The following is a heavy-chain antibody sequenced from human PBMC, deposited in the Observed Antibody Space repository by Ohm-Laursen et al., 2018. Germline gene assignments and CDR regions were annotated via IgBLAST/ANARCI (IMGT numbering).Heavy chain of an antibody. J-gene: IGHJ6*02. Sequence: SDTLSLTCTVSGGSISSGGYYWSWIRQHPGKGLEWIGYIYYSGSTYYNPSLKSRVTISVDTSKNQFSLKLRSVTAADTAVYYCARDRMAVAGNYYYYGLDVWGQGTTVTVSS. CDR1: GGSISSGGYY. V-gene: IGHV4-31*03. CDR2: IYYSGST. CDR3: ARDRMAVAGNYYYYGLDV. D-gene: IGHD6-19*01.